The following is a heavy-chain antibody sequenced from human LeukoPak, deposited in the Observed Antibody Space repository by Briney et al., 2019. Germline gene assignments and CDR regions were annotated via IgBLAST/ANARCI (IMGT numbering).Heavy chain of an antibody. CDR2: IGTSSTTI. J-gene: IGHJ6*03. CDR3: ARFAAGGSYYYYMDV. CDR1: GFTVSSNY. Sequence: GVLRLSCAASGFTVSSNYMSWVRQAPGKGLEWVSNIGTSSTTIYYADSVKGRFTISRDNAKNSLYLQMNSLRADDTAVYYCARFAAGGSYYYYMDVWGKGTTVTVSS. D-gene: IGHD6-25*01. V-gene: IGHV3-48*01.